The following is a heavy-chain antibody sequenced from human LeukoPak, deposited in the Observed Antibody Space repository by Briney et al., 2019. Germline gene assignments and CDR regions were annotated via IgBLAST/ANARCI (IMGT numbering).Heavy chain of an antibody. Sequence: PSETLSLTCSVSGGSISSYYWTWIRQPPGKGLEWMGYRYYSGSTTYNPSLKSRLTMSVDTSRTKLSLTLRSVSAADTAVYYCARGEPRSGHDTWGQGTLVAVSS. CDR1: GGSISSYY. D-gene: IGHD3-3*01. CDR3: ARGEPRSGHDT. J-gene: IGHJ5*02. CDR2: RYYSGST. V-gene: IGHV4-59*08.